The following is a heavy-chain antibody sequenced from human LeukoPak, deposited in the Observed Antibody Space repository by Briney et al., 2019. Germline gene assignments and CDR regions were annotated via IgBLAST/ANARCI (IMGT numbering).Heavy chain of an antibody. D-gene: IGHD6-19*01. J-gene: IGHJ4*02. CDR2: VSSNGGST. CDR1: GFTFSSYA. V-gene: IGHV3-64*01. CDR3: ARGYLRSIAVAGTRTYYFDY. Sequence: PGGSLRLSCAASGFTFSSYAMHWVRQAPGKGLEYVSAVSSNGGSTYYANSVKGRFTISRENSKNTLYLQMGSLRAEDMAVYYCARGYLRSIAVAGTRTYYFDYWGQGTLVTVSS.